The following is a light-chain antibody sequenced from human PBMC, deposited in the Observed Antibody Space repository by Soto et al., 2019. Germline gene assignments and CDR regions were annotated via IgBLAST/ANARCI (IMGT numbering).Light chain of an antibody. CDR2: HNT. CDR1: SSNIGNND. Sequence: QPVLTQPPSASATPGQRVTISCSGSSSNIGNNDAYWYQHVPGTAPKLIIHHNTLRPSWVPDRFSGSKSGTSASLAISGLQSDDDSDYYCAAWDDSLGAVVFGGGTKLTVL. V-gene: IGLV1-47*02. CDR3: AAWDDSLGAVV. J-gene: IGLJ2*01.